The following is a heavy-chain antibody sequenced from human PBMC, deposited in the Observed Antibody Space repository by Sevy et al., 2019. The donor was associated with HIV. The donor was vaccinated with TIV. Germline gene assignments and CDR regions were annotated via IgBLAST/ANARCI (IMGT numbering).Heavy chain of an antibody. CDR1: GFTFSSYA. V-gene: IGHV3-30-3*01. CDR2: ISNDGSNK. CDR3: ERDGWIGEFYYYIDV. Sequence: GGSLRLSCAASGFTFSSYAMHWVRQAPGKGLEWVAVISNDGSNKYYADSVKGRFTISRDNSKNTLYLQMNSLRAEDKDVYYCERDGWIGEFYYYIDVWGKGTTVTVSS. D-gene: IGHD3-10*01. J-gene: IGHJ6*03.